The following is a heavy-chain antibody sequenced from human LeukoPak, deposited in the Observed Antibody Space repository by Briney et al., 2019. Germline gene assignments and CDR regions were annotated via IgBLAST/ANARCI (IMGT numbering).Heavy chain of an antibody. D-gene: IGHD3-10*01. J-gene: IGHJ4*02. CDR2: ISGSCVST. V-gene: IGHV3-23*01. CDR1: GFTFSTYA. Sequence: GGSLTLSCAPSGFTFSTYAMSCVRHAPGEAREWVAAISGSCVSTFYGDSVKGRLTIPRHNSKQTLYVQMNSLRVEDAAVYYCAKGLGNMVRAIILGDFDYWGQGILVTVSS. CDR3: AKGLGNMVRAIILGDFDY.